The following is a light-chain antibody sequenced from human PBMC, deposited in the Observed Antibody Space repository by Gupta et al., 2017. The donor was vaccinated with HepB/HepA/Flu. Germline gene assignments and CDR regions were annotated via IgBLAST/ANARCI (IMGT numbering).Light chain of an antibody. CDR1: NIGSKS. Sequence: SYVLTHPPSLSVAPGQTARVTCGGNNIGSKSVHWYQQKPGQAPVLVIYDDSDRPSGIPERFSGSNSGDTATLTISRVEAGDEADYSCTVWDGSRDRLVFGGGTKLTVL. V-gene: IGLV3-21*02. CDR3: TVWDGSRDRLV. J-gene: IGLJ3*02. CDR2: DDS.